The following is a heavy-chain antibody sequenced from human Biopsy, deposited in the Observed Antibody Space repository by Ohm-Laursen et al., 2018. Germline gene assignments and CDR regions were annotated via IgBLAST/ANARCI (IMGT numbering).Heavy chain of an antibody. J-gene: IGHJ4*02. CDR3: ARGEYYAYWSGARKLNYFDY. CDR1: GFTFSNAW. V-gene: IGHV4-34*01. D-gene: IGHD3-3*01. CDR2: INHSGST. Sequence: LRLSCAASGFTFSNAWMSWVRQAPGKGPEWIGEINHSGSTKYNPSFESRVTISVDTSKNQFSLNLFSVTAADAARYFCARGEYYAYWSGARKLNYFDYWGQGTLVIVSS.